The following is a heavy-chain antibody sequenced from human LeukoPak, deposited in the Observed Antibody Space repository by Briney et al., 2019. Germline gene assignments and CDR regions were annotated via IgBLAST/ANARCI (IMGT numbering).Heavy chain of an antibody. Sequence: SETLSLTCTVSGGSISSGYYWGWIRQPPGKGLEWIGSIYHSGSTYYNPSLKSRVTISVDTSKNQFSLKLSSVTAADTAVYYCARWYYDILTGYTYYFDYWGQGPLVTVSS. J-gene: IGHJ4*02. CDR1: GGSISSGYY. D-gene: IGHD3-9*01. V-gene: IGHV4-38-2*02. CDR2: IYHSGST. CDR3: ARWYYDILTGYTYYFDY.